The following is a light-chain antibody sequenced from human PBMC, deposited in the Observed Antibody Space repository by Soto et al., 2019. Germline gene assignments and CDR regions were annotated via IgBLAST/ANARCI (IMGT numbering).Light chain of an antibody. CDR1: QTISLY. Sequence: DIQMTQSPSAMSASVGDRVTITCRASQTISLYLNWYQQKPGKAPKLLIATTSYLQNGVPSRFSGSRSGTDFSLAISSLQPEDFATYYCQQSYLVPETFGRGTKVDIK. CDR2: TTS. V-gene: IGKV1-39*01. J-gene: IGKJ2*01. CDR3: QQSYLVPET.